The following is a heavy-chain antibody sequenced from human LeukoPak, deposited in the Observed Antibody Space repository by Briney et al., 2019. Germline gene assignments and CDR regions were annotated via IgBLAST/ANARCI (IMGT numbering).Heavy chain of an antibody. CDR3: AKDSKETYYFDY. V-gene: IGHV4-59*01. CDR1: GGSFSGYY. Sequence: PSETLSLTCAVYGGSFSGYYWSWIRQPPGEGLEWIGYIFYSGSTNYNPSLKSRVTISVDTSKNQLSLKLSSVTAADTAVYYCAKDSKETYYFDYWGQGTLVTVSS. CDR2: IFYSGST. J-gene: IGHJ4*02.